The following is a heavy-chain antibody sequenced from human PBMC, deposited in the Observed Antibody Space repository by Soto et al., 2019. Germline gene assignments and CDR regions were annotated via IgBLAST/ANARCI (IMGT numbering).Heavy chain of an antibody. CDR3: ARIDYGEPDY. CDR2: SRNKANSYTT. D-gene: IGHD4-17*01. Sequence: EVQLVESGGGLVQPGGSLRLSCAASGFTFSDHYMDWVRQAPGKGLEWVGRSRNKANSYTTDYAASVKGRFTISRDNSKNSLYLQMNSLKTEDTAVYYCARIDYGEPDYWGQGTLVTVSS. J-gene: IGHJ4*02. CDR1: GFTFSDHY. V-gene: IGHV3-72*01.